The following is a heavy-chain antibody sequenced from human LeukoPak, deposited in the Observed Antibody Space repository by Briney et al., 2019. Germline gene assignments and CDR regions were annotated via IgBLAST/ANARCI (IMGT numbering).Heavy chain of an antibody. CDR3: ATGHSYGYDY. D-gene: IGHD5-18*01. Sequence: PGGSLRLSSAASGLTFSDFWMHWVRQPPGKGLVWVALVKGDGRTTIYADSVKGRFTISRDNAKNTLYLQINSLRADDSGVYYCATGHSYGYDYWGQGVLVTVSS. CDR2: VKGDGRTT. V-gene: IGHV3-74*01. J-gene: IGHJ4*02. CDR1: GLTFSDFW.